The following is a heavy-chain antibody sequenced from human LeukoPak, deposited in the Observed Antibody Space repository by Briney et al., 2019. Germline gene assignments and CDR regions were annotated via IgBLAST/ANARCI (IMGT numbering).Heavy chain of an antibody. D-gene: IGHD4-17*01. Sequence: SETLPLTCAVSGGSISSGGYSWSWIRQPPGKGLEWIGYIYHSGSTYYNPSLKSRVTISVDRSKNQFSLKLSSVTAADTAVYYCARDLNGDYGYWGQGTLVTVSS. CDR3: ARDLNGDYGY. CDR2: IYHSGST. CDR1: GGSISSGGYS. V-gene: IGHV4-30-2*01. J-gene: IGHJ4*02.